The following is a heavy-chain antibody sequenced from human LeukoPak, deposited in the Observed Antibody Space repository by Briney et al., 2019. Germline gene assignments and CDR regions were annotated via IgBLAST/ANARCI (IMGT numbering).Heavy chain of an antibody. J-gene: IGHJ4*02. D-gene: IGHD6-13*01. CDR2: ISSSSSTI. Sequence: PGGSLRLSCAASGFTFSSYSMNWVRQAPGKGLEWVSYISSSSSTIYYADSVKGRFTISRDNAKNSLYLQMNSLRAEDMAVYYCARDPIAAAGTLDYWGQGTLVTVSS. V-gene: IGHV3-48*01. CDR1: GFTFSSYS. CDR3: ARDPIAAAGTLDY.